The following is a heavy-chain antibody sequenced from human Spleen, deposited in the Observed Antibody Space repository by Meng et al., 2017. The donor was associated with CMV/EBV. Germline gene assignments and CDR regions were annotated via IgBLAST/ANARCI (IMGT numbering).Heavy chain of an antibody. CDR3: ARGGGTYDF. Sequence: SETLSLTCTVSGGSIRSGGYYWSWIRQQPGKGLEWIGYIYHTGSPYYNPSLKSRLTKSVDTSKNQFSLEVQSVTAGDTAVYYCARGGGTYDFWGQGALVTVSS. D-gene: IGHD1-26*01. CDR2: IYHTGSP. V-gene: IGHV4-31*03. CDR1: GGSIRSGGYY. J-gene: IGHJ1*01.